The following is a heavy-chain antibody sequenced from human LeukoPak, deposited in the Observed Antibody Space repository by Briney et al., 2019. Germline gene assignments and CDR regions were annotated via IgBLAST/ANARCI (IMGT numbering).Heavy chain of an antibody. CDR2: ISYSGSA. Sequence: SETLTLTCNVARGSLTTYYWGWIRQPPGKGLEWIGHISYSGSANYSPSLKSRVTISVDTSKNQFSLRLSSVTAADTAVYYCARDVRAFVYWGQGTLVTVSS. D-gene: IGHD3-10*02. CDR3: ARDVRAFVY. V-gene: IGHV4-59*01. J-gene: IGHJ4*02. CDR1: RGSLTTYY.